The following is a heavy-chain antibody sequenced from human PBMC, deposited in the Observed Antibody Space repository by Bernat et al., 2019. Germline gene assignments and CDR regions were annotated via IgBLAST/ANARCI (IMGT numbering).Heavy chain of an antibody. Sequence: QVQLVESGGGVVQPGRSLRLSCAASGFTFSSYGMHWVRQAPGKGLECVAVISYDGSNKYYAESVKGRFTISRDNSKNTLYLQMNSLRAEDTAVYYCAKDTGVVAATPYYYGMDVWGQGTTVTVSS. V-gene: IGHV3-30*18. D-gene: IGHD2-15*01. CDR3: AKDTGVVAATPYYYGMDV. J-gene: IGHJ6*02. CDR1: GFTFSSYG. CDR2: ISYDGSNK.